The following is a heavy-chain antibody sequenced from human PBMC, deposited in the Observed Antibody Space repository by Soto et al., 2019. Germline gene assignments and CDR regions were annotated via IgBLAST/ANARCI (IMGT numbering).Heavy chain of an antibody. CDR1: GFTFDDYA. D-gene: IGHD3-22*01. CDR2: ISGDGGST. Sequence: GGSLRLSCAASGFTFDDYAMHWVRQAPGKGLEWVSLISGDGGSTYYADSVKGRFTISRDNSNNSLYLQMNSLRTEDTALYYCAKDILDRPVTGDSSGYYFSSAFDIWGQGTMVTVSS. J-gene: IGHJ3*02. CDR3: AKDILDRPVTGDSSGYYFSSAFDI. V-gene: IGHV3-43*02.